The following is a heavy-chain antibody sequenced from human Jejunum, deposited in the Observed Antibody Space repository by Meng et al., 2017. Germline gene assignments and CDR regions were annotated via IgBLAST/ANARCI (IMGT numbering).Heavy chain of an antibody. CDR2: TSTTGSTI. V-gene: IGHV3-48*03. J-gene: IGHJ4*02. D-gene: IGHD4-23*01. CDR1: GSTFRNCE. CDR3: ASRPTAETPSDY. Sequence: GESLKISCAASGSTFRNCEMNWVRQPPGKGLEWVAYTSTTGSTIFYADSVKGRFTISRDNAKDSLYLEMSSPRVEDTALYYCASRPTAETPSDYWGQGTQVTVSS.